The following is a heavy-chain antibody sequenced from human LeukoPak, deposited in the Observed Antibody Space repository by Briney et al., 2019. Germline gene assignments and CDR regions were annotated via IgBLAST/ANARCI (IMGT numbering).Heavy chain of an antibody. D-gene: IGHD3-22*01. CDR2: IYHSGST. J-gene: IGHJ2*01. CDR3: ARHSGYYDSSGYYPHWYFDL. V-gene: IGHV4-38-2*01. Sequence: SETLSLTCAVSGYSISSGYYWGWIRQPPGKGLEWIGSIYHSGSTYYNPSLKSRVTISVDMSKNQFSLKPGSVTAADTAVYYCARHSGYYDSSGYYPHWYFDLWGRGTLVTVSS. CDR1: GYSISSGYY.